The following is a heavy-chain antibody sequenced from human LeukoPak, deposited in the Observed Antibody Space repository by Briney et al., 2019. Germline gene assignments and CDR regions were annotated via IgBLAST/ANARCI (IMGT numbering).Heavy chain of an antibody. Sequence: SETLSLTCTVSGGSISSYYWSWLRQPPGKGLEWMGYIYYNGSTKHNPPIKSRVTISVDTTKNQFSLKLSSLTAADTAVYYCASGSSSWSCYFYYWGQGTLVTVSS. CDR1: GGSISSYY. J-gene: IGHJ4*02. D-gene: IGHD6-13*01. CDR3: ASGSSSWSCYFYY. CDR2: IYYNGST. V-gene: IGHV4-59*01.